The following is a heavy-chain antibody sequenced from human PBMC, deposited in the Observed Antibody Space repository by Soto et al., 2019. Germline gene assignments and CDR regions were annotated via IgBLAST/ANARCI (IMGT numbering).Heavy chain of an antibody. Sequence: PGGSLRLSCAASGFTFSSYAMHWVRQAPGKGLEWVAVISYDGSNKYYADSVKGRFTISRDNSKNTLYLQMNSLRAEDTAVYYCARDVVSSSWYGVDYWGQGTLVTVSS. J-gene: IGHJ4*02. V-gene: IGHV3-30-3*01. CDR1: GFTFSSYA. D-gene: IGHD6-13*01. CDR3: ARDVVSSSWYGVDY. CDR2: ISYDGSNK.